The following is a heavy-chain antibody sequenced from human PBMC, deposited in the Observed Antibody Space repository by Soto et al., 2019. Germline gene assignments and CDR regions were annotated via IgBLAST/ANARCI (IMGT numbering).Heavy chain of an antibody. CDR1: GYTFTSYY. Sequence: ASVKVSCKASGYTFTSYYMHWVRQAPGQGLEWMGIINPSGGETSYAQKFQGRVTMTEDTSTDTAYMELSSLRSEDTAVYYCATTLSQDFWSGIDYWGQGTLVTVPS. V-gene: IGHV1-46*01. J-gene: IGHJ4*02. D-gene: IGHD3-3*01. CDR3: ATTLSQDFWSGIDY. CDR2: INPSGGET.